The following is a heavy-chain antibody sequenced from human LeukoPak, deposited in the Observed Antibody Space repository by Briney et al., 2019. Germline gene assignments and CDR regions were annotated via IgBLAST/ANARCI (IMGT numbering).Heavy chain of an antibody. CDR3: TRDRGAYNLYDY. Sequence: GGSLRLSCTASGFTLGDYAMSWIRQAPGKGLEWVGSIRSKAYGETADYAASVKGRFTISRDDSKAIAHLQMNSLKTEDTAVYHCTRDRGAYNLYDYWGQGTLVTVSS. CDR2: IRSKAYGETA. D-gene: IGHD1-1*01. CDR1: GFTLGDYA. J-gene: IGHJ4*02. V-gene: IGHV3-49*03.